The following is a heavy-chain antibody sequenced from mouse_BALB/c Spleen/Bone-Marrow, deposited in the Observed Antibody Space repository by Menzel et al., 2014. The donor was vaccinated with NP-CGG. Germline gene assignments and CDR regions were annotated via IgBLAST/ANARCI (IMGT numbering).Heavy chain of an antibody. J-gene: IGHJ2*01. CDR1: GFNIKDSY. Sequence: VQLQQSGAELVRSGASVKLSCTGSGFNIKDSYMHWVKQRPGQGLEWIGWIDPENGDTEYAPKFQGKATMTADTSSNTAYLQLSSLTSEDSAVYFCATYDYWGQGTTLTVSS. V-gene: IGHV14-4*02. D-gene: IGHD4-1*02. CDR2: IDPENGDT. CDR3: ATYDY.